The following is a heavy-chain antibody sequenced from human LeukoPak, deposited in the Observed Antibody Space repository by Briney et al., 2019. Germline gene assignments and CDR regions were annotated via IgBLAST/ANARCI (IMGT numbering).Heavy chain of an antibody. Sequence: ASVKVSCKVSGYTLTELSMHWVRQAPGKGLEWMGGFDPEDGETVYAQKFQGRVTMTEDTSTDTAYMELSSLRSEDTAVYYCATEGASGYKLGFDPWGQGTLVTVSS. V-gene: IGHV1-24*01. CDR1: GYTLTELS. J-gene: IGHJ5*02. D-gene: IGHD5-12*01. CDR3: ATEGASGYKLGFDP. CDR2: FDPEDGET.